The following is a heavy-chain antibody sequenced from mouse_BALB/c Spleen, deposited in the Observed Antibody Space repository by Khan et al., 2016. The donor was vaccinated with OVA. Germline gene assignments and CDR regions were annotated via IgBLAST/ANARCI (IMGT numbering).Heavy chain of an antibody. D-gene: IGHD2-14*01. J-gene: IGHJ3*01. CDR1: GYTFTTYT. Sequence: VKLLESGAELARPGASVKMSCKASGYTFTTYTIHWVKQRPGHGLEWIGYIIPSNDYTNYNQKFKDRATLTADKSSSTAYMQLSSLTSEDSAVYYCVREGAYYRSDGWFAYWGQGTLVTVSA. CDR2: IIPSNDYT. V-gene: IGHV1-4*01. CDR3: VREGAYYRSDGWFAY.